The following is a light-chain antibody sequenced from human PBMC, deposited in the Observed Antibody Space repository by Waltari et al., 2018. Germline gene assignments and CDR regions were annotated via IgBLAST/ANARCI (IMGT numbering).Light chain of an antibody. Sequence: EIVLTHSPGSLSLSPGDRGPLSCRASQSVRKFLAWYQQKPGQAPRLLIYDASIRVTGIPDRFSGSGSGTDFSLTISRLEPEDFALYYCQHYVRLPVSFGQGTKVGIK. CDR1: QSVRKF. CDR3: QHYVRLPVS. V-gene: IGKV3-20*01. CDR2: DAS. J-gene: IGKJ1*01.